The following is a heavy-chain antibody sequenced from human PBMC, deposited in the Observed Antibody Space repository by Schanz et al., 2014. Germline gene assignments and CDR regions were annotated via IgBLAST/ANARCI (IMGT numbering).Heavy chain of an antibody. Sequence: EVQLVESGGGLIQPGGSLRLSCAASGFGFSSYSMNWVRQSPGKGLEWVSYISGSSRTIYYADSMKGRFTVSRDNAETALYLQRNSLRAEDTGLYFSARGGSGGHYRVDFWRHGTLVAVSS. V-gene: IGHV3-48*01. CDR2: ISGSSRTI. D-gene: IGHD1-26*01. CDR1: GFGFSSYS. J-gene: IGHJ4*01. CDR3: ARGGSGGHYRVDF.